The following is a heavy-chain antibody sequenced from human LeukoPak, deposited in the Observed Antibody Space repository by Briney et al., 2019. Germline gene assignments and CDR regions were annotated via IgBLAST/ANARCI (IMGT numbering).Heavy chain of an antibody. V-gene: IGHV4-4*07. J-gene: IGHJ6*03. CDR3: ARERIVPAMLYYYYYYMDV. CDR1: GGSISSYY. Sequence: PSETLSLTCTVSGGSISSYYWSWIRQPAGKGLEWIGRIYTSGSTNYNPSLKSRVTMSVDTSKNQFSLELSSVTAADTAVYYCARERIVPAMLYYYYYYMDVWGKGTTVTVSS. D-gene: IGHD2-2*01. CDR2: IYTSGST.